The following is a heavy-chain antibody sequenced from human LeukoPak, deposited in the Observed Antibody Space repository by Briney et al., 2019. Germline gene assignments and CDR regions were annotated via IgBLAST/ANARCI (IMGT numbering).Heavy chain of an antibody. D-gene: IGHD6-19*01. CDR3: AFGDGVAGPSHSCFDY. V-gene: IGHV3-23*01. CDR1: GFTFRTNE. CDR2: IIGSGGST. J-gene: IGHJ4*02. Sequence: GGSLRLSCAASGFTFRTNEMNWIRQAPRQRLEWVSAIIGSGGSTYYADSVKGRFTISRDNSKNTLYLQMNSLRAEDTAVYYCAFGDGVAGPSHSCFDYWGQGTLVTVSS.